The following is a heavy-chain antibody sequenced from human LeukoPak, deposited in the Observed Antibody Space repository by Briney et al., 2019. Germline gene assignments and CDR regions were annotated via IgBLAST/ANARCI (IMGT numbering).Heavy chain of an antibody. CDR1: GGTFSSYA. V-gene: IGHV1-69*13. Sequence: GASVKVSCKASGGTFSSYAISWVRQAPGQGLEWMGGIIPIFGTANYAQKFQGRVTTTADESTSTAYMELSSLRSEDTAVYYCARSLHHITIFGVVITATFDPWGQGTLVTVSS. J-gene: IGHJ5*02. CDR3: ARSLHHITIFGVVITATFDP. D-gene: IGHD3-3*01. CDR2: IIPIFGTA.